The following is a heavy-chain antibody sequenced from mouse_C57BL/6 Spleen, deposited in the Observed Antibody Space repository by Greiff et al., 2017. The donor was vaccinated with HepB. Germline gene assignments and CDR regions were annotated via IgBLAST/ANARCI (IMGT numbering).Heavy chain of an antibody. CDR3: AREGRDALDY. Sequence: QVHVKQPGAELVKPGASVKMSCKASGYTFTSYWITWVKQRPGQGLEWIGDIYPGSGSTNYNEKFKSKATLTVDTSSSTAYMQLSSLTSEDSAVYYCAREGRDALDYWGQGTTLTVSS. CDR2: IYPGSGST. D-gene: IGHD3-3*01. CDR1: GYTFTSYW. V-gene: IGHV1-55*01. J-gene: IGHJ2*01.